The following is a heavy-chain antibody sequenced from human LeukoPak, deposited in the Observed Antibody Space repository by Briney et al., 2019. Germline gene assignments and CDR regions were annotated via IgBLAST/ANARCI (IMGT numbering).Heavy chain of an antibody. Sequence: PGGSLRLSCAASGFTFSDYYMSWIRQAPGKGLEWVANIKQDGSEKYYVDSVKGRFTISRDNAKNSLYLQMNSLRAEDTAVYYCARAPGESDAFDIWGQGTMVTVSS. CDR2: IKQDGSEK. J-gene: IGHJ3*02. V-gene: IGHV3-7*01. CDR3: ARAPGESDAFDI. D-gene: IGHD3-10*01. CDR1: GFTFSDYY.